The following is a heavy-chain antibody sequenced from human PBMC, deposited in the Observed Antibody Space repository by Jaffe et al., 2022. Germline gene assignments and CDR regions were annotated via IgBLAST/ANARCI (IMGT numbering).Heavy chain of an antibody. V-gene: IGHV3-48*03. Sequence: EVQLVESGGGLVQPGGSLRLSCAASGFTFSSYEMNWVRQAPGKGLEWVSYISSSGSTIYYADSVKGRFTISRDNAKNSLYLQMNSLRAEDTAVYYCARDLGHVARIMVRGVIGYWGQGTLVTVSS. CDR1: GFTFSSYE. J-gene: IGHJ4*02. D-gene: IGHD3-10*01. CDR3: ARDLGHVARIMVRGVIGY. CDR2: ISSSGSTI.